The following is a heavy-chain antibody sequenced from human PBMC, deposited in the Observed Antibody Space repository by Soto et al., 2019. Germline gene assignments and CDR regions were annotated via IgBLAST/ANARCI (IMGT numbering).Heavy chain of an antibody. CDR2: FDPEDGET. V-gene: IGHV1-24*01. CDR3: ATVLGLYKPFDY. CDR1: GYTLTELS. J-gene: IGHJ4*02. D-gene: IGHD1-20*01. Sequence: ASVKVSCKVSGYTLTELSMHWVRQAPGKGLEWMGGFDPEDGETIYAQKFQGRVTMTEDTSTDTAYMELSSLRSEDTAVYYCATVLGLYKPFDYWGQGTLVTVSS.